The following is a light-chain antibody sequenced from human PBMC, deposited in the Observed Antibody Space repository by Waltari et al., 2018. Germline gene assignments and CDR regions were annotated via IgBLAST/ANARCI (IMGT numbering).Light chain of an antibody. CDR2: EVS. CDR3: SSHAGNNNVL. J-gene: IGLJ2*01. V-gene: IGLV2-8*01. Sequence: QSALTQPPSASGSPGQSVTISCPGTSSDVGGYNSVSWYQQHPGKAPKLMIYEVSKRPSGVPDRFSGSKSGNTASLTVSGLQAEDEADYYCSSHAGNNNVLFGGGTKLTVL. CDR1: SSDVGGYNS.